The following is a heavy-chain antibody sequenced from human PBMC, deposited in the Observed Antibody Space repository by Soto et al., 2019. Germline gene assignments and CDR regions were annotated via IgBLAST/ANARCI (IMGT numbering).Heavy chain of an antibody. Sequence: GGTLGLSCAAPGFPFSSYRMHWVRQAPGKGLEWVAVIWYDGSNKYYADSVKGRFTISRDNSKNTLYLQMNSLRAEDTAVYYCARDPGELSSGYYMDVWGKGTTVTVSS. CDR3: ARDPGELSSGYYMDV. V-gene: IGHV3-33*01. D-gene: IGHD3-16*02. CDR1: GFPFSSYR. CDR2: IWYDGSNK. J-gene: IGHJ6*03.